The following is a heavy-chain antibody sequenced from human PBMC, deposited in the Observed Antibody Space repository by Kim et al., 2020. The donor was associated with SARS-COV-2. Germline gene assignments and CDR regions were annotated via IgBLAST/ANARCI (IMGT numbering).Heavy chain of an antibody. V-gene: IGHV7-4-1*02. CDR2: INTNTGNP. Sequence: ASVKVSCKASGYTFTSYAMNWVRQAPGQGLEWMGWINTNTGNPTYAQGFTGRFVFSLDTSVSTAYLQISSLKAEDTAVYYCARDPEDSSGWSDHYYYYGMDVWGQGTTVTVSS. D-gene: IGHD6-19*01. CDR3: ARDPEDSSGWSDHYYYYGMDV. CDR1: GYTFTSYA. J-gene: IGHJ6*02.